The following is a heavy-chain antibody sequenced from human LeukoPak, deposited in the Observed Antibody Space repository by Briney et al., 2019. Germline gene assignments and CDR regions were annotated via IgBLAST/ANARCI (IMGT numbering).Heavy chain of an antibody. V-gene: IGHV3-30*18. CDR1: GFTFSSYG. CDR2: ISYDGSNK. D-gene: IGHD3-10*01. Sequence: PGGSLRLSCAASGFTFSSYGMHWVRQAPGRGLEWVAVISYDGSNKYYADSVKGRFTISRDNSKNTLYLQMNSLRAEDTAVYYCANDVSEGGSGSTVGYGMDVWGQGTTVTVSS. J-gene: IGHJ6*02. CDR3: ANDVSEGGSGSTVGYGMDV.